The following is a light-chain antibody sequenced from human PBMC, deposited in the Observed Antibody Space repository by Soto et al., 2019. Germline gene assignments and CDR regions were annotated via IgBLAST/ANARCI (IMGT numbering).Light chain of an antibody. CDR3: QQYGGSRT. CDR1: QSVSGSY. V-gene: IGKV3-20*01. CDR2: DAS. J-gene: IGKJ1*01. Sequence: EIVLTQSPGTLSLSPGERATLSCRASQSVSGSYLAWYQQKPGQAPRLLIYDASSRATGIPDRFSGSGSGTDFTLTTSRLEPEDFAMYYCQQYGGSRTFGQGTKVDIK.